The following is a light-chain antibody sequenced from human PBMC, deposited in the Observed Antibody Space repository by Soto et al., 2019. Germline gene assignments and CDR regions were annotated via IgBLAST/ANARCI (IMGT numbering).Light chain of an antibody. Sequence: QSVLPQPRSVSGSPGQSVTISCTGTSSDVGGYNYVSWYQQHPGKAPKLMIYDVSKRPSGVPDRFSGSKPGNTASLTISGLQAEDEADYYCCSYAGSYTSFGTGTKVTVL. CDR3: CSYAGSYTS. CDR2: DVS. J-gene: IGLJ1*01. V-gene: IGLV2-11*01. CDR1: SSDVGGYNY.